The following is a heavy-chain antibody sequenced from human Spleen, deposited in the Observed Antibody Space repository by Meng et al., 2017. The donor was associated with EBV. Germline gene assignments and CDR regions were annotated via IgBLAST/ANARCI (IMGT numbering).Heavy chain of an antibody. Sequence: VSGPRLVMPFETLAPACNVSGGPNSSRSYYWGCIRQARGKGLEWIGSMYYSGITSLKSRLTISVAASKNQFSLELSSVTAADTAVYYCARHGIVTSGAAIDYWGQGTLVTVSS. CDR1: GGPNSSRSYY. CDR2: MYYSGIT. D-gene: IGHD6-25*01. CDR3: ARHGIVTSGAAIDY. J-gene: IGHJ4*02. V-gene: IGHV4-39*01.